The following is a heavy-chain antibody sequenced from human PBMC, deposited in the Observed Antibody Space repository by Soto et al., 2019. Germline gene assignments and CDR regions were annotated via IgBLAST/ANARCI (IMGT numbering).Heavy chain of an antibody. V-gene: IGHV1-69*06. J-gene: IGHJ4*02. CDR2: IVPNVGTV. Sequence: QMQLVQSGAEVKKPGSSVKVSCKASGGTLSSFINYPINWVRQAPGQGLEWMGGIVPNVGTVNYAQKFQGRVTITADKSTGTAYMELSSLRSEDTALYYCARRDTSGFLRYFDNWSQGTLVTVSS. D-gene: IGHD3-3*01. CDR1: GGTLSSFINYP. CDR3: ARRDTSGFLRYFDN.